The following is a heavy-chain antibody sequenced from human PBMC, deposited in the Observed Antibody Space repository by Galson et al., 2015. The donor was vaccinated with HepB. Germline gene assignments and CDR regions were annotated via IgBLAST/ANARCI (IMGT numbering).Heavy chain of an antibody. Sequence: ETLSLTCAVSGGSISSSSYYWGWIRQPPGKGLEWIGSIYYSGSTYYNPSLKSRVTISVDTSKNQFSLKLSSVTAADTAVYYCNLREREVREVRDYWGQGTLVTVSS. CDR2: IYYSGST. CDR3: NLREREVREVRDY. V-gene: IGHV4-39*01. J-gene: IGHJ4*02. D-gene: IGHD3-10*01. CDR1: GGSISSSSYY.